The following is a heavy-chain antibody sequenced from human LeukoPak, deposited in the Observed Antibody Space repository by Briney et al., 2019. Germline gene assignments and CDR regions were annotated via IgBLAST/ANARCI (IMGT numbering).Heavy chain of an antibody. CDR2: IRYDIKMK. Sequence: GGSQRLSCAASGFTFSSCGMHWVRQAPGKGLEWVAFIRYDIKMKSYAESVRGRFTISRDNSNNTLYLEMNSLRPEDTAVYYCARDPGRGGSYPYYYYYYMDVWGKGTTVTVSS. J-gene: IGHJ6*03. CDR3: ARDPGRGGSYPYYYYYYMDV. D-gene: IGHD1-26*01. CDR1: GFTFSSCG. V-gene: IGHV3-30*02.